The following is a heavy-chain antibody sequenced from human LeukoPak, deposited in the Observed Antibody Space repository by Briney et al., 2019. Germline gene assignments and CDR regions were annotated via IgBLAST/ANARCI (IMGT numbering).Heavy chain of an antibody. J-gene: IGHJ4*02. V-gene: IGHV3-74*01. CDR1: GFTFSSYW. Sequence: GGSLRLSCAASGFTFSSYWMHWVRQAPGKGLVWVSRINSDGSTTSYADSVKGRFTISRDNAKNTLYLQMNSLKTEDTAVYYCTTDGVGVEGATYDNWGQGTLVSVSS. D-gene: IGHD1-26*01. CDR3: TTDGVGVEGATYDN. CDR2: INSDGSTT.